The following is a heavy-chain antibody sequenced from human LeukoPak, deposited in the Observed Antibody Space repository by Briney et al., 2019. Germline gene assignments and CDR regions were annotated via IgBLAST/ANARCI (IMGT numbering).Heavy chain of an antibody. D-gene: IGHD2-2*02. J-gene: IGHJ6*03. CDR3: TTGPVSQLLYWGGYYYYYMDV. V-gene: IGHV3-11*01. CDR2: ISSSSKII. Sequence: PGGSLRLSCAASGFTFSDYYMSWIRQAPGKGPVWVSYISSSSKIIFYADSVKGRFTISRDNAKNALYLQMNSLRAEDTAVYYCTTGPVSQLLYWGGYYYYYMDVWGKGTTVTISS. CDR1: GFTFSDYY.